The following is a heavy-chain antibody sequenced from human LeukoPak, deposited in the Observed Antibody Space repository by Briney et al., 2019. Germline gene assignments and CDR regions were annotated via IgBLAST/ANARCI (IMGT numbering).Heavy chain of an antibody. CDR2: INPHSGDT. V-gene: IGHV1-2*06. D-gene: IGHD2-15*01. CDR3: ATSKKFCRGGSCDFAS. J-gene: IGHJ4*02. CDR1: GYTFTGYY. Sequence: ASVKVSCKASGYTFTGYYIHWVRQAPGQGLEWMGRINPHSGDTNSAQKFQGRVTVTRDTSISTAYMELSRLTSDDTAVYFCATSKKFCRGGSCDFASWGRGTLVTVSS.